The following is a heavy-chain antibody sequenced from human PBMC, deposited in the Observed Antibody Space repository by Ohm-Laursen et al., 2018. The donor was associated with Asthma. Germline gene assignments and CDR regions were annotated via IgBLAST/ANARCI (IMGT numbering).Heavy chain of an antibody. Sequence: SLRLSCAASGFIFDDYAMHWVRQVPGKGLEWVSGISWNSGSIGYADSVKGRFTISRDNAKNSLYLQMNSLRAEDTALYYCARASGGYYIDYWGQGTLVTVSS. CDR3: ARASGGYYIDY. J-gene: IGHJ4*02. CDR1: GFIFDDYA. CDR2: ISWNSGSI. D-gene: IGHD1-26*01. V-gene: IGHV3-9*01.